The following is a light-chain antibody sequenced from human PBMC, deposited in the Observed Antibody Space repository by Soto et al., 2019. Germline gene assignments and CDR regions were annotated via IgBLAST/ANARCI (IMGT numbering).Light chain of an antibody. CDR2: DAS. V-gene: IGKV1-5*01. CDR3: QQYGSHRT. CDR1: QSINRW. Sequence: IQMTQSPSTLSASVGDTVTITCRASQSINRWLAWYQQKPGEAPKLLIYDASSLESGVPSRFSGTGSGTEFTLIISRLPADDVATYCCQQYGSHRTFGQGAKVEIK. J-gene: IGKJ1*01.